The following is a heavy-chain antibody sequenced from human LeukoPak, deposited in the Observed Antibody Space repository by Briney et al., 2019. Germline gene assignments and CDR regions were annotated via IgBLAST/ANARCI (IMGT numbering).Heavy chain of an antibody. CDR2: IIPIFGTA. D-gene: IGHD3-10*01. V-gene: IGHV1-69*01. J-gene: IGHJ4*02. CDR3: ARSFLEFGEADY. CDR1: GGTFSSYA. Sequence: SVKVSCKASGGTFSSYAISWVRQAPGQGLEWMRGIIPIFGTANYAQKFQGRVTITADESTSTAYMELSSLRSEDTAVYYCARSFLEFGEADYWGQGTLVTVSS.